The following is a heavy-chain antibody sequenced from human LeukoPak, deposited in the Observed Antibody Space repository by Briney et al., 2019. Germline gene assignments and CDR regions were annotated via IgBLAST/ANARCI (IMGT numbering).Heavy chain of an antibody. Sequence: GASVKVSCKASGYSLRDYYVHWVRQAPGQGLEWLGWINPKSGGTNYAQKSQDRVTMTRDTTITTVYLVLRRLSSDDTAVYYCVRGMSATTGREVIGARLHIRGHGTMVTVSS. V-gene: IGHV1-2*02. CDR1: GYSLRDYY. D-gene: IGHD6-6*01. J-gene: IGHJ3*01. CDR2: INPKSGGT. CDR3: VRGMSATTGREVIGARLHI.